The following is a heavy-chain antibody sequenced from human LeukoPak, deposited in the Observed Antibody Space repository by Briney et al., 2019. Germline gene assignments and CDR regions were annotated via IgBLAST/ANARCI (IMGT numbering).Heavy chain of an antibody. D-gene: IGHD4-17*01. V-gene: IGHV3-23*01. CDR1: GFTFSSYA. CDR2: ISGSGGGT. CDR3: PHTTGSSDY. Sequence: GGSLRLSCAASGFTFSSYALNWVRQAPGKGLEWVSGISGSGGGTYYADSVEGRFTISRDNSKNTLYLQMNSLRAEDTAVYYCPHTTGSSDYWGQGTLVTVSS. J-gene: IGHJ4*02.